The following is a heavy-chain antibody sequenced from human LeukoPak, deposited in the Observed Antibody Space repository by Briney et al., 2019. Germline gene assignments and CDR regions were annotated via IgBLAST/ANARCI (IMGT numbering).Heavy chain of an antibody. D-gene: IGHD1-20*01. Sequence: ASVNVSCKTSGDTFSNNAIGWVRQAPGQGLGWMGRIIPTLDLSNHAQKFQGRVTITADKSTSTAYMELSRLTSEDTAIYYCARLSGYNWNLLDYWGQGTLVTVSS. J-gene: IGHJ4*02. V-gene: IGHV1-69*04. CDR2: IIPTLDLS. CDR3: ARLSGYNWNLLDY. CDR1: GDTFSNNA.